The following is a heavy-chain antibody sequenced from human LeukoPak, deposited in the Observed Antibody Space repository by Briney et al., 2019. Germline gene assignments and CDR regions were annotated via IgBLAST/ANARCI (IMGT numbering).Heavy chain of an antibody. J-gene: IGHJ4*02. CDR1: GYSFTSYW. V-gene: IGHV5-51*01. CDR2: IYPGDSDT. D-gene: IGHD3-3*01. Sequence: GESLKISCRGSGYSFTSYWSGWVRQTPGEGLEGRGVIYPGDSDTRYSPSFQRQVNISAHKSISTAHLQWSSLKASDPAMYYCARQSGSNYNDYWGQGTLVTVSS. CDR3: ARQSGSNYNDY.